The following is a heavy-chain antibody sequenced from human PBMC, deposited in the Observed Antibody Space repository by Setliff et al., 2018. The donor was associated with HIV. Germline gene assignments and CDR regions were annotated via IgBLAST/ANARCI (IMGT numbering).Heavy chain of an antibody. Sequence: GASVKVSCKTFGYYPSIDYMHWVRQAPGRGLEWLGVVHPFHDILGSNADYAQKFQGRISITWDSSGNTLFLEFGPLRSDDSATYYCVRAFDQDFHNWGQGTVVTVSS. CDR3: VRAFDQDFHN. V-gene: IGHV1-46*01. CDR1: GYYPSIDY. CDR2: VHPFHDILGSNA. J-gene: IGHJ1*01. D-gene: IGHD3-9*01.